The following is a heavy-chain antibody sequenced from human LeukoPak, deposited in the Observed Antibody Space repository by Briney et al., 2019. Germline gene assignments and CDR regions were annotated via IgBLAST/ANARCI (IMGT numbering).Heavy chain of an antibody. D-gene: IGHD2-2*01. CDR2: INHRGST. CDR3: ARESRVVPAAIDY. J-gene: IGHJ4*02. V-gene: IGHV4-34*01. CDR1: GGSFSGYY. Sequence: TSETLSLTCAVYGGSFSGYYWSWIRQPPGKGLEGIGEINHRGSTNYNPSLKRRVTISVDPSQTQFSLKLTSVTAADTAVYYCARESRVVPAAIDYWGQGTLVTVSS.